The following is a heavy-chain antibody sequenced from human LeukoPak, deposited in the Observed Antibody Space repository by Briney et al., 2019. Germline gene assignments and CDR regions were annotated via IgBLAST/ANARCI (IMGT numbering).Heavy chain of an antibody. CDR1: GFTFSSYG. D-gene: IGHD2-2*02. Sequence: GGSLRLSCAASGFTFSSYGMPWVRQAPGKGLEWVAVISYDGSNKYYADSVKGRFTISRDNSKNTLYLQMNSLRAEDTAVYYCAKRGYCSSTSCYNGYYYGMDVWGQGTTVTVSS. J-gene: IGHJ6*02. CDR3: AKRGYCSSTSCYNGYYYGMDV. V-gene: IGHV3-30*18. CDR2: ISYDGSNK.